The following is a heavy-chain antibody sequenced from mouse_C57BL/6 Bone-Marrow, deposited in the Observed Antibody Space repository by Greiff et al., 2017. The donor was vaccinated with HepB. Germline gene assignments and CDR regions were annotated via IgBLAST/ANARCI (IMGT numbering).Heavy chain of an antibody. CDR3: ARRDGYYRAWFAY. J-gene: IGHJ3*01. D-gene: IGHD2-3*01. V-gene: IGHV1-52*01. CDR1: GYTFTSYW. CDR2: IDPSDSET. Sequence: VQLQQPGAELVRPWSSVKLSCKASGYTFTSYWMHWVKQRPIQGLEWIGNIDPSDSETHYNQKFKDKATLTVDKSSSTAYMQLSSLTSEDSAVYYCARRDGYYRAWFAYWGQGTLVTVSA.